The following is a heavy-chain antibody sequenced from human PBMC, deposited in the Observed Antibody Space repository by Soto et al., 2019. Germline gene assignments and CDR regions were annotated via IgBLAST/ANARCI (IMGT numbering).Heavy chain of an antibody. CDR3: ARDEHDSSGYYYDY. CDR2: VSGSGDTT. J-gene: IGHJ4*02. Sequence: HPGGSLRLSCEASGFTFSGYTMSWVRQAPRKGLEWVSAVSGSGDTTYYADSVKGRFTISRDNSQNTLYLQMNSLKADDSAVYYCARDEHDSSGYYYDYWGQGTPVTVSS. V-gene: IGHV3-23*01. CDR1: GFTFSGYT. D-gene: IGHD3-22*01.